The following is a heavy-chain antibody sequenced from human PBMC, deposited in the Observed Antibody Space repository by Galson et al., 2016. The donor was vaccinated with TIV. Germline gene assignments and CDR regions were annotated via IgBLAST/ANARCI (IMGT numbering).Heavy chain of an antibody. Sequence: SLRLSCAASGFTFRSHAMHWVRQAPGKGLEWVADISYDGINKYYADSVKGRFTVSGDNSKSTLYLQLNSLRTEDTAVYYCARETGCGGDCYYFDYWGQGTLVTGSS. D-gene: IGHD2-21*02. CDR3: ARETGCGGDCYYFDY. CDR1: GFTFRSHA. V-gene: IGHV3-30*01. CDR2: ISYDGINK. J-gene: IGHJ4*02.